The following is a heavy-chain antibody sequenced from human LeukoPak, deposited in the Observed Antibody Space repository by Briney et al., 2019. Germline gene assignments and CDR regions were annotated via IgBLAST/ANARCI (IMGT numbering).Heavy chain of an antibody. V-gene: IGHV3-74*01. CDR2: INSDGSST. CDR3: GRELDWLPTLDY. J-gene: IGHJ4*02. Sequence: PGGSLRLSCAASGFTFSSFSMNWVRQAPEKGLVWVSRINSDGSSTRYADSVKGRFTISRDNAKNTLYLQMNSLRAEDTAVYYCGRELDWLPTLDYWGQGTLVTVSS. D-gene: IGHD3-9*01. CDR1: GFTFSSFS.